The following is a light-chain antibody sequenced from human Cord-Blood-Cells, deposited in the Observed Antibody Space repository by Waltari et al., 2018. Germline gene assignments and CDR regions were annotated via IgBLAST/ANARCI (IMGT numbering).Light chain of an antibody. Sequence: EIVLTQSPATLSLSPGESATLSCRASQSVSSYLAWYQQKPGQAPRLFIYDASNRATGIPARFSGSGSGTDFTLTISSLEPEDFAVYYCQQRSNWPITFGQGPRLEIK. CDR3: QQRSNWPIT. CDR2: DAS. CDR1: QSVSSY. J-gene: IGKJ5*01. V-gene: IGKV3-11*01.